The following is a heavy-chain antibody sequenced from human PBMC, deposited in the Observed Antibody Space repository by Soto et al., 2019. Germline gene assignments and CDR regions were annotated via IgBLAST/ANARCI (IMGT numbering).Heavy chain of an antibody. CDR3: ARVGSGWYEGGFDY. J-gene: IGHJ4*02. Sequence: VQLVESGGGLVQPGGSLRLSCAASGFTFSSYSMNWVRQAPGKGLEWVSSISSSSSYIYYADSVKGRFTISRDNAKNSLYLQMNSLRAEDTAVYYCARVGSGWYEGGFDYWGQGTLVTVSS. CDR2: ISSSSSYI. D-gene: IGHD6-19*01. CDR1: GFTFSSYS. V-gene: IGHV3-21*01.